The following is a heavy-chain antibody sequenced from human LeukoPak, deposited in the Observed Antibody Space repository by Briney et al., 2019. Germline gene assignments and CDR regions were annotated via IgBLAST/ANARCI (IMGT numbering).Heavy chain of an antibody. V-gene: IGHV3-21*01. CDR3: ARDRDYYGSGSYRYSYYYGMDV. CDR2: INSGSDYI. CDR1: GFTFSTYS. J-gene: IGHJ6*04. Sequence: GGSLRLSCGASGFTFSTYSMNWVRQAPGKGLEWVSSINSGSDYIYYADSVKGRFIISRDNAKNSLSLQINSLRAEDTAVYYCARDRDYYGSGSYRYSYYYGMDVWGKGTTVIVSS. D-gene: IGHD3-10*01.